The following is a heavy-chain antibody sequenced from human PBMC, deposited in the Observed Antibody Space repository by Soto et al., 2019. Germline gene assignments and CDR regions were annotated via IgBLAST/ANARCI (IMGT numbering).Heavy chain of an antibody. Sequence: EVQLVESGGGLVQPGRSLRLSCAASGFTSTAYAMHWIRQVPGKGLEWVSGIFWNSDRIDYAGSVKVRFTISRDNAKNSLYLQMGSLGPEDSAVYYCRKETSPGGLDHWGQGTLVTVSS. D-gene: IGHD2-2*01. CDR3: RKETSPGGLDH. CDR1: GFTSTAYA. V-gene: IGHV3-9*02. CDR2: IFWNSDRI. J-gene: IGHJ4*02.